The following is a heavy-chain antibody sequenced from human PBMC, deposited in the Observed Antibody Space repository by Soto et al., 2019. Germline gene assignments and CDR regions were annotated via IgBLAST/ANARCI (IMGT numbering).Heavy chain of an antibody. V-gene: IGHV4-4*02. D-gene: IGHD3-3*02. CDR2: ISHSGST. CDR1: CDSISSSHW. CDR3: AARHFWSGPWTETRLDY. J-gene: IGHJ4*02. Sequence: PSETLSLTCAFSCDSISSSHWWNWVRQPPGKGLEWIGQISHSGSTNYNPSLASRVNKSVDKSKNHFSLKLTSVTAADTAVYYCAARHFWSGPWTETRLDYWGQGTLVTVSS.